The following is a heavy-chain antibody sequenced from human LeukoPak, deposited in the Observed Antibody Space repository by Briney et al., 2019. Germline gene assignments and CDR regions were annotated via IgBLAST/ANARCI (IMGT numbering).Heavy chain of an antibody. J-gene: IGHJ4*02. CDR3: ARDDLYSSSSRVFDY. CDR2: ISYDGSNK. D-gene: IGHD6-6*01. Sequence: GGSLRLSCEASGFTFSNYAMHWVRQAPGKGLEWVAVISYDGSNKYYADSVKGRFTISRDNSKNTLYLQMNSLRAEDTAVYYCARDDLYSSSSRVFDYWGQGTLVTVSS. V-gene: IGHV3-30-3*01. CDR1: GFTFSNYA.